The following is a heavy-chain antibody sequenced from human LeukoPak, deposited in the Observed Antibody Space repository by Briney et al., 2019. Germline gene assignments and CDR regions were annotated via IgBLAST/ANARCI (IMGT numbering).Heavy chain of an antibody. V-gene: IGHV3-23*01. D-gene: IGHD1-26*01. CDR3: ARSFGGSYFD. Sequence: GGSLRLSCAASGFTFSSYGMSWVRQAPGKGLEWVSAISGSGGSTYYADSVKGRFTISRDNFKNTLYLQMNSLRAEDTAVYYCARSFGGSYFDWGQGTLVTVSS. J-gene: IGHJ4*02. CDR1: GFTFSSYG. CDR2: ISGSGGST.